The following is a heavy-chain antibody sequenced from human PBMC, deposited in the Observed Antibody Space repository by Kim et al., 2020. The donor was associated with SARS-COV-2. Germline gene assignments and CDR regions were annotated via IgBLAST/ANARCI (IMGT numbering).Heavy chain of an antibody. D-gene: IGHD2-15*01. CDR2: INPTTGNP. CDR1: GYILSNYA. CDR3: ARGQYCGGGNCSPFFYYGLAV. V-gene: IGHV7-4-1*02. Sequence: ASVKVSCKASGYILSNYAMSWVRQAPGQGLEWMGWINPTTGNPTYARGFTGRFVFSLDTSVSTAYLQISSLKAEDTAVYYCARGQYCGGGNCSPFFYYGLAVGGQGTTVTVSS. J-gene: IGHJ6*02.